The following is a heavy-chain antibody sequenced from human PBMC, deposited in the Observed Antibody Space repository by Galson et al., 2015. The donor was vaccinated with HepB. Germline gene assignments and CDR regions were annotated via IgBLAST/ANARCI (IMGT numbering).Heavy chain of an antibody. CDR2: IDPSDSYT. CDR1: GYNFTTYW. Sequence: QSGAEVKKPGEPLRISCKGSGYNFTTYWISWVRQMPGKGLEWMGRIDPSDSYTNYSPSFQGHVTISADKSIRTAYLQWNSLKASDTAMYFCARHRGVAADFSYYFDYWGQGTLVTVSS. D-gene: IGHD3-10*01. V-gene: IGHV5-10-1*01. CDR3: ARHRGVAADFSYYFDY. J-gene: IGHJ4*02.